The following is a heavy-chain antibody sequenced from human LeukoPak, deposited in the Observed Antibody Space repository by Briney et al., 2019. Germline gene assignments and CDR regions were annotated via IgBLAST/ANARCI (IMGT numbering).Heavy chain of an antibody. J-gene: IGHJ4*02. D-gene: IGHD3-10*01. V-gene: IGHV3-74*01. CDR2: IISDGSTT. CDR3: TRDRARAGGEILDY. Sequence: GGSLRLSCTASGFTFSSYWMHWVRQAPGKGLVWVSRIISDGSTTDYADSVKGRFTISRDNAKNTLYLQMNSLRDEDTAMYYCTRDRARAGGEILDYWGQGTLVTVSS. CDR1: GFTFSSYW.